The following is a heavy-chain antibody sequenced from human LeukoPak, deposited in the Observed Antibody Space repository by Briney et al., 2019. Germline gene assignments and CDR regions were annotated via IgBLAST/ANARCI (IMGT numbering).Heavy chain of an antibody. V-gene: IGHV5-51*01. J-gene: IGHJ6*03. Sequence: GESLKLSCRCSGYSFTRYWIGWVRQMPAKDLEWMGSIYPGYSDTRYSPSFQGQVTISADKSISTAYLQWSSLKASDTAMYYCARIDGGQQPLSYYYYMDVWGKGTTVTVSS. CDR3: ARIDGGQQPLSYYYYMDV. CDR1: GYSFTRYW. CDR2: IYPGYSDT. D-gene: IGHD6-13*01.